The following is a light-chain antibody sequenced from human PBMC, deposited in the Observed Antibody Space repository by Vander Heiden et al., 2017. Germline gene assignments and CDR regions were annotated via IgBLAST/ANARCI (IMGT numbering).Light chain of an antibody. J-gene: IGKJ1*01. CDR3: QQSNNWPWA. CDR1: QSLSSN. CDR2: GAS. V-gene: IGKV3-15*01. Sequence: MVMTQSPATLSVSPGERATLSCRASQSLSSNLAWYQQKPGQAPSLLIYGASTRATGVPARFSGSGSGTEFTLTITSLQSEDFAVYYCQQSNNWPWAFGQGTKVEVK.